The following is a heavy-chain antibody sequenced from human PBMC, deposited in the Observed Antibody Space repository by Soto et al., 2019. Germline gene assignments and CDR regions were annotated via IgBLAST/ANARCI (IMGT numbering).Heavy chain of an antibody. CDR1: GYSFTSYW. CDR2: IYPGDSDT. CDR3: ARSRGGFWSGYYTGSYYYGMDV. V-gene: IGHV5-51*01. J-gene: IGHJ6*02. D-gene: IGHD3-3*01. Sequence: GESLKISCKGSGYSFTSYWIGWVRQMPGKCLEWMGIIYPGDSDTRYSPSFQGQVTISADKSISTAYLQWSSLKASDTAMYYCARSRGGFWSGYYTGSYYYGMDVWGQGTTVT.